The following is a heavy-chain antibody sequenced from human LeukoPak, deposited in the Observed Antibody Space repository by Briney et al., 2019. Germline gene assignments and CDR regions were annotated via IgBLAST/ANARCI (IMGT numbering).Heavy chain of an antibody. CDR1: GFTFSSCG. CDR2: ISYDGSNK. Sequence: GGSLRLSCAASGFTFSSCGMHWVRQAPGKGLEWVAVISYDGSNKYYADSVKGRFTISRDNSKNTLYLQMNSLRAEDTAVYYCAKSYDILTGSDYWGQGTLVTVSS. CDR3: AKSYDILTGSDY. D-gene: IGHD3-9*01. V-gene: IGHV3-30*18. J-gene: IGHJ4*02.